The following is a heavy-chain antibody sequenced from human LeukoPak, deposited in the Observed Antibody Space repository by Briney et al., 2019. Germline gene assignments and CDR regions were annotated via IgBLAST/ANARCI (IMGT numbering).Heavy chain of an antibody. J-gene: IGHJ4*02. CDR1: GGSVSSGSYY. CDR2: IYYSGST. V-gene: IGHV4-61*01. CDR3: ARVNYGGVEYYFDY. D-gene: IGHD1-7*01. Sequence: NTSETLSLTCTVSGGSVSSGSYYWSWIRQPPGKGLEWIGYIYYSGSTNYNPSLKSRVTISVDTSKNQLSLKLSSVTAADTAVYYCARVNYGGVEYYFDYWGQGTLVTVSS.